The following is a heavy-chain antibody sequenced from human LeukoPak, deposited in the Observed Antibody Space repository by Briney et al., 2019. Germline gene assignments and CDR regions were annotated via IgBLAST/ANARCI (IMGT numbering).Heavy chain of an antibody. CDR2: IYWNDDK. D-gene: IGHD2-15*01. J-gene: IGHJ5*02. CDR3: ARDRMGIGFDP. Sequence: SGPTLVKPTQTLTLTCTFSGFSLSTSGVGVAWIRQPPVKALEWLALIYWNDDKHYSPSLRSRLTINKDTSKNQVVLTMTNMDPVDTATYFCARDRMGIGFDPWGQGTLVTVSS. CDR1: GFSLSTSGVG. V-gene: IGHV2-5*01.